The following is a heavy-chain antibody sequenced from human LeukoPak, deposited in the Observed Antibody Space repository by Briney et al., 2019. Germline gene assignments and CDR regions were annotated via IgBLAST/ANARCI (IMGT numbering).Heavy chain of an antibody. CDR3: ARGYDYVWGSYRRYNYFDY. D-gene: IGHD3-16*02. V-gene: IGHV3-30*02. Sequence: GGSLRLSCAASGFTFSSYGMHWVRQAPGKGLEWVAFIRYDGSKKYYADSVKGRFTISRDNSKNTLYLQMNSLRAEDTAVYSCARGYDYVWGSYRRYNYFDYWGQGTLVTVSS. J-gene: IGHJ4*02. CDR2: IRYDGSKK. CDR1: GFTFSSYG.